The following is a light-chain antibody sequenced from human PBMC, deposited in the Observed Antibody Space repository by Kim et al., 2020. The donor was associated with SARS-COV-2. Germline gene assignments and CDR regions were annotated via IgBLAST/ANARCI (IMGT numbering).Light chain of an antibody. Sequence: EVVMTQSPLSLPVTLGQPASISCRSSQSLVNSDGNTYLNWFQQRPGQSPRRLIYKVSSRDSGVPDRFSGSGSGPDFTLKISRVEAEDVGVYYCMQGTHWPPTFGQGTKVDIK. CDR1: QSLVNSDGNTY. J-gene: IGKJ1*01. V-gene: IGKV2-30*01. CDR2: KVS. CDR3: MQGTHWPPT.